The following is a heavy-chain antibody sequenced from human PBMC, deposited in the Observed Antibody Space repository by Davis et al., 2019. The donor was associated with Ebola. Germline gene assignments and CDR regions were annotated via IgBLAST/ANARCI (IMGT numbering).Heavy chain of an antibody. D-gene: IGHD3/OR15-3a*01. Sequence: SEPLSPTFPLHAGSSSAYYWTWIPQPPGKGLEWLGELNHSGSTHYNPSLKRRVTISVDTSKNQFSLKLSSVTAADTAVYYCARARPWAGYGMDVWGQGTTVTVSS. J-gene: IGHJ6*02. CDR3: ARARPWAGYGMDV. CDR1: AGSSSAYY. CDR2: LNHSGST. V-gene: IGHV4-34*01.